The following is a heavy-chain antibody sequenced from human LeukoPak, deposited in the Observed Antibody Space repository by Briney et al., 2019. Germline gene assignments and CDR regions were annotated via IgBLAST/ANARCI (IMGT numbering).Heavy chain of an antibody. J-gene: IGHJ3*02. V-gene: IGHV1-46*01. CDR3: ARDVSEQWLEVTAFDI. Sequence: ASVKVSCKASGYTFTSYYMHWVRQAPGQGLEWMGIINPSGGSTSYAQKFQGRVTMTRDMSTSTVYMELSSLRSEDTAVYYCARDVSEQWLEVTAFDIWGQGTMVTVSS. CDR1: GYTFTSYY. D-gene: IGHD6-19*01. CDR2: INPSGGST.